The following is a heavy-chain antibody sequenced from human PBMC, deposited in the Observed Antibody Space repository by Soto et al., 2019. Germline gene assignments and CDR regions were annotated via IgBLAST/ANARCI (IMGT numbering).Heavy chain of an antibody. D-gene: IGHD6-13*01. Sequence: QVQLVQSGAEVKKPGSSVKVSCKASGGTFSSYAISWVRQAPGQGLEWMGGIIPIFGTANYAQKFQGRVTITADEPTGTANRERGSRGSGDTAVYYGARDIGGGAAAARGDYWGQGTLVTVSS. CDR2: IIPIFGTA. V-gene: IGHV1-69*01. J-gene: IGHJ4*02. CDR3: ARDIGGGAAAARGDY. CDR1: GGTFSSYA.